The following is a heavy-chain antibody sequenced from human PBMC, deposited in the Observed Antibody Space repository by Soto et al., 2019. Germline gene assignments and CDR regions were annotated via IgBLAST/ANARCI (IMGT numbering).Heavy chain of an antibody. CDR1: GGAISSSKW. D-gene: IGHD6-13*01. J-gene: IGHJ4*02. CDR3: ARASATIAAAAIFDY. CDR2: IYQSGST. V-gene: IGHV4-4*02. Sequence: SETLSLTCAVSGGAISSSKWWSWVRQPPGKGLEWIGEIYQSGSTNYNPSLESRVRMSVDKSRNQFSLKLTSVSAADTAVYYCARASATIAAAAIFDYWGQGTLATVS.